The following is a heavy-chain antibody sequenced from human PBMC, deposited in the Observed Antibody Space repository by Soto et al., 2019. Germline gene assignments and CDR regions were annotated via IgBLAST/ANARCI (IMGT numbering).Heavy chain of an antibody. V-gene: IGHV4-30-2*01. J-gene: IGHJ4*02. CDR1: GSSISSGGYS. CDR2: IYHSGST. D-gene: IGHD3-9*01. Sequence: SETLSLTCALSGSSISSGGYSWSCIRQPPGKGLEWIGYIYHSGSTYYNPSLKSRVTISVDRSKNQFSLKLSSVTAADTAVYYCARGNDILTGLLDYWGQGTLVTVSS. CDR3: ARGNDILTGLLDY.